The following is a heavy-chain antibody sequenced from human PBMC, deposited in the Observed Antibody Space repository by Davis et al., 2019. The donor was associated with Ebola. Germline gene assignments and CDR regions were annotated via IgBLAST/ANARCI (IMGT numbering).Heavy chain of an antibody. CDR2: TYYRSKWYN. CDR1: GDSVSSNSAA. V-gene: IGHV6-1*01. D-gene: IGHD2-2*01. CDR3: ARDPINIVLVPAAISFYFDY. J-gene: IGHJ4*02. Sequence: SQTLSLTCAISGDSVSSNSAAWNWIRQSPSRGLEWLGRTYYRSKWYNDYAVSVKSRITINPDTSKNQFSLQLNSVTPKNTAVYYCARDPINIVLVPAAISFYFDYWGQGTLVTVSS.